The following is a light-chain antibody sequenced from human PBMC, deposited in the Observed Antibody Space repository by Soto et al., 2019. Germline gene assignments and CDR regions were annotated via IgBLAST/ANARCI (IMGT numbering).Light chain of an antibody. Sequence: EIVMTQSPATLSVSPGERATLSCRASQSVSSNLARYQQKPGQAPRLLIYDASTRATGIPARFSGSGSGTDFTLTISGLQSEDFAVYYCQQYNNWPQSFGQGTKVDIK. J-gene: IGKJ1*01. CDR1: QSVSSN. V-gene: IGKV3-15*01. CDR3: QQYNNWPQS. CDR2: DAS.